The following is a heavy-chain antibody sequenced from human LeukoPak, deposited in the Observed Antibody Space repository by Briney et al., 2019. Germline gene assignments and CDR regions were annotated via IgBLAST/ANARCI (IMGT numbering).Heavy chain of an antibody. CDR2: INPNSGGT. J-gene: IGHJ6*02. CDR3: ARGDYGDYGGRLYYGMDV. Sequence: ASVKVSCKASGYTFTGYYMHWVRQAPGQGLEWMGWINPNSGGTNYAQKFQSWVTMTRDTSISTAYMELSRLRSDDTAVYYCARGDYGDYGGRLYYGMDVWGQGTTVTVSS. CDR1: GYTFTGYY. D-gene: IGHD4-17*01. V-gene: IGHV1-2*04.